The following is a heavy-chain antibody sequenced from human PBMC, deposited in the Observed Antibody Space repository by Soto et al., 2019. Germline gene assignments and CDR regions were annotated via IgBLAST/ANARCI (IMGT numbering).Heavy chain of an antibody. CDR3: ARSGEHAFDY. J-gene: IGHJ4*02. Sequence: QVQLVQSGAEVKRPGASVKVSCKASGYTFTNYVIHWVRQAPGQGLEWMGWISPNIGNTNYAQKVQGRVTMTADTSTNTAYMDVSSLSSDDTALYYCARSGEHAFDYWGQGTLVTVSS. V-gene: IGHV1-18*01. CDR1: GYTFTNYV. D-gene: IGHD4-17*01. CDR2: ISPNIGNT.